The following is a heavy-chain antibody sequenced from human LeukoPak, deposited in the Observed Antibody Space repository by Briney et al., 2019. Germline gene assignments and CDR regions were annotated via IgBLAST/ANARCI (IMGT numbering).Heavy chain of an antibody. CDR3: ARGRREYYYDSSGYYYPH. V-gene: IGHV1-69*05. D-gene: IGHD3-22*01. J-gene: IGHJ4*02. CDR1: GGTFSSYA. Sequence: SVKVSCKASGGTFSSYAVSWVRQAPGQGLEWMGRIIPIFGTANYAQKFQGRVTITTDESTSTAYMELSSLRSEDTAVYYCARGRREYYYDSSGYYYPHWGQGTLVTVSS. CDR2: IIPIFGTA.